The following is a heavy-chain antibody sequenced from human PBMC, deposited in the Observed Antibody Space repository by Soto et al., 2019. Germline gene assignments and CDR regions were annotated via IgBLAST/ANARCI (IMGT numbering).Heavy chain of an antibody. V-gene: IGHV3-33*01. D-gene: IGHD5-12*01. CDR2: IWYDGSNK. CDR1: GFTFSSYG. CDR3: ARDFENDSGCSNYYYYGMDV. J-gene: IGHJ6*02. Sequence: PGGSLRLSCAASGFTFSSYGMHWVRQAPGKGLEWVAVIWYDGSNKYYADSVKGRFTISRDNSKNTLYLQMNSLRAEDTAVYYCARDFENDSGCSNYYYYGMDVWGQGTTVTVSS.